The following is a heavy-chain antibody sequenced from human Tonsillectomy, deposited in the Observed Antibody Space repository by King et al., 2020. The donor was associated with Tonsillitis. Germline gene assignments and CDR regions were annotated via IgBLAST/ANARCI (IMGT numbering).Heavy chain of an antibody. V-gene: IGHV3-7*01. CDR1: GFTFSSHW. J-gene: IGHJ6*02. Sequence: VQLVESGGGLVQPGGSLRLSCAASGFTFSSHWMTWVRQAPGKGLEWVANIKQDGSEKYYVDSVKGRFTISRDNAKNSLYLQMNSLRAEDTAVYYCARREGSVIKGYYYYGLDVWGQGTTVTVSS. CDR2: IKQDGSEK. CDR3: ARREGSVIKGYYYYGLDV. D-gene: IGHD2-21*01.